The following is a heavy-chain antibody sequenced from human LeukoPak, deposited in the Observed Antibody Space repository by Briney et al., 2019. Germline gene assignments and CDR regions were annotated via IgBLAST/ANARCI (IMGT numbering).Heavy chain of an antibody. CDR3: AKHLYSGSHNPFDY. Sequence: GGSLRLSCAASGFTFSSYAMSWVRQAPGKGLEWVSTISGSGGSTYYADSVKGRFTISRDNSKNTLYMQMNSLRAGDTAVYYCAKHLYSGSHNPFDYWGQGTLVTVSS. V-gene: IGHV3-23*01. CDR2: ISGSGGST. D-gene: IGHD1-26*01. CDR1: GFTFSSYA. J-gene: IGHJ4*02.